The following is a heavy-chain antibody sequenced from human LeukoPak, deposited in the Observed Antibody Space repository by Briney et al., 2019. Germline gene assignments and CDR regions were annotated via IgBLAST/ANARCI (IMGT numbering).Heavy chain of an antibody. Sequence: ASVKVSCKASGYTFSNYGMSWVRQAPGHGLEWMGWISGFNGHTKYSQESQGRVTMTTDTSTSTAYMEVRSLRSDDRAVYYCARARLRRKYYYYMDVWGKGTTVTVSS. J-gene: IGHJ6*03. CDR3: ARARLRRKYYYYMDV. CDR2: ISGFNGHT. D-gene: IGHD5-12*01. CDR1: GYTFSNYG. V-gene: IGHV1-18*04.